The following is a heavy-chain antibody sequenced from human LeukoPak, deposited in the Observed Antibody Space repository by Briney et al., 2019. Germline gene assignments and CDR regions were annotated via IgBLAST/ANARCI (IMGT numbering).Heavy chain of an antibody. D-gene: IGHD2-15*01. CDR1: GYSFTNYW. V-gene: IGHV5-51*01. Sequence: KPGESLKISCKGSGYSFTNYWIGWVRQMPGKGLEWMGIIYPADSDTRYSPSFQDQVTISADKSISTAYLQWSSLKASDIAIYYCARGGYCSGGACYSYFQHWGQGTLVTVSS. CDR2: IYPADSDT. CDR3: ARGGYCSGGACYSYFQH. J-gene: IGHJ1*01.